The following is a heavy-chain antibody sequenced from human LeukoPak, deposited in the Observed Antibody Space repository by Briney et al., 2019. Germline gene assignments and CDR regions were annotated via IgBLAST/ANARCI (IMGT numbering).Heavy chain of an antibody. D-gene: IGHD1-26*01. CDR3: AKDLSGSYDY. J-gene: IGHJ4*02. V-gene: IGHV3-23*01. CDR2: LSGSGGTT. Sequence: ETLSLTCTVSGGSISSGGYYWSWVRQAPGKGLEWVSALSGSGGTTYYADSVKGRFTISRDNSKNTLSLQMNSLRAEDTAIYYCAKDLSGSYDYWGQGTLVTVSS. CDR1: GGSISSGGYY.